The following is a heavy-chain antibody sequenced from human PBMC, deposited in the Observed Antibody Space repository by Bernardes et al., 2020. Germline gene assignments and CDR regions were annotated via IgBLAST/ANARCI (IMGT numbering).Heavy chain of an antibody. D-gene: IGHD2-21*02. V-gene: IGHV3-30*18. Sequence: SLRLSFAASGFTFSSYGMHWVRQAPGKGLEWVAVISYDGSNKYYADSVKGRFTISRDNSKNTLYLQMNSLRAEDTAVYYCAKERDEPYFDYWGQGTLVTVSS. J-gene: IGHJ4*02. CDR2: ISYDGSNK. CDR1: GFTFSSYG. CDR3: AKERDEPYFDY.